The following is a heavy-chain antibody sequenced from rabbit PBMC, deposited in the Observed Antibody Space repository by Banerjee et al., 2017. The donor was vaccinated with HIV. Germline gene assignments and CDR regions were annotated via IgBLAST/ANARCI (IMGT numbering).Heavy chain of an antibody. CDR2: IYAGSSGSA. CDR1: GFSFSSGYD. Sequence: QEQLEESGGGLVKPEGSLTLTCTASGFSFSSGYDMCWVRQAPGKGLEWIACIYAGSSGSAYYASWAKGRFTISKTSSTTVTLQMTSLTAADTATYFCARSPFNLWGPGTLVTVS. CDR3: ARSPFNL. V-gene: IGHV1S45*01. J-gene: IGHJ4*01.